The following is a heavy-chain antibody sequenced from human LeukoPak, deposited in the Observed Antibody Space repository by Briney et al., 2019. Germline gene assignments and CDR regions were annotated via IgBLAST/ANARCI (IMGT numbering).Heavy chain of an antibody. Sequence: GGSLRLSCAASGFTFSGSAMHWVRQASGKGREGVGRIRSKANSYATAYAASVKGRFTISRDDSKNTAYLQMNSLKTEDTAVYYCVARVDTAMVYTFDYWGQGTLVTVSS. CDR2: IRSKANSYAT. CDR3: VARVDTAMVYTFDY. V-gene: IGHV3-73*01. J-gene: IGHJ4*02. CDR1: GFTFSGSA. D-gene: IGHD5-18*01.